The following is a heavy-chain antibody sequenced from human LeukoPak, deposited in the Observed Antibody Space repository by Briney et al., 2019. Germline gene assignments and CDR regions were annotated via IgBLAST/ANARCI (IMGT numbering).Heavy chain of an antibody. CDR1: GYTFTNYW. CDR3: ALSNEAFDSAGYFDY. V-gene: IGHV5-51*01. J-gene: IGHJ4*02. D-gene: IGHD3-22*01. CDR2: IYPNNSDS. Sequence: GASLKISCKGSGYTFTNYWVGWVRQMPGKGLEWMGTIYPNNSDSRYNPSCRGQVTISVDRSITTAYLLWKSLKASDTAIYYCALSNEAFDSAGYFDYWGQGTLVTVSS.